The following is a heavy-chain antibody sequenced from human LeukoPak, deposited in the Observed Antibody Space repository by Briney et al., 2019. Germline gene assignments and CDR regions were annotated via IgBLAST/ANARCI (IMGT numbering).Heavy chain of an antibody. D-gene: IGHD6-19*01. V-gene: IGHV3-21*06. J-gene: IGHJ4*02. CDR2: ISSGSTYK. CDR1: GFIFSDYI. Sequence: GGSLRLSCAASGFIFSDYIMHWVRQAPGKGREWVSSISSGSTYKYSADSVKGRFTISRDNAKNSLYLQMNSLRAEDSAVYYCTRGPTLIGVAGTWPLDYWGQGTLVTVSS. CDR3: TRGPTLIGVAGTWPLDY.